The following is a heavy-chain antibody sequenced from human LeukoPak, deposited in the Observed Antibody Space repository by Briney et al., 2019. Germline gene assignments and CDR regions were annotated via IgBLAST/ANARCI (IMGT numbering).Heavy chain of an antibody. J-gene: IGHJ4*02. CDR2: ISAYNGNT. CDR3: ARGTYSYGSGDFDY. V-gene: IGHV1-18*01. D-gene: IGHD3-10*01. CDR1: GYSFTSYG. Sequence: GASVKVSCKASGYSFTSYGISWVRQAPGQGLEWMGWISAYNGNTNYAQKLQGRVTMTTDTYTSTAYMELRSLRSDDTAVYYCARGTYSYGSGDFDYWGQGTLVTVSS.